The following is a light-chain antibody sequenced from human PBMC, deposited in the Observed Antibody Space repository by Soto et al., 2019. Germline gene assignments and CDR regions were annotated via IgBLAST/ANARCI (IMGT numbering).Light chain of an antibody. Sequence: AIQMTQSPSSLSASVGDRVTITCRASQGIRNDLGWYQQKPGKAPKFLIYAASSLQSGVPSRFSGSGSGTDFTLTISSLQPEHFATYYCLQDYNYSLTFGPGTKVDIK. J-gene: IGKJ3*01. V-gene: IGKV1-6*01. CDR2: AAS. CDR3: LQDYNYSLT. CDR1: QGIRND.